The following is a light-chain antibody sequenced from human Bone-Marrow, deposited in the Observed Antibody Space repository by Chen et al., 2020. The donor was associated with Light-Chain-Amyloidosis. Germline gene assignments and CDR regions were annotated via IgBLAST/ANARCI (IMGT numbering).Light chain of an antibody. V-gene: IGKV1-39*01. CDR3: QQYGTSPLT. Sequence: DIQMPQSSSSVSVSVGDRVTITCRASQTLSSYLNWYQQSPGKSPKLLIYAASSLQSGVPSRFSGSGSGTDFTLTINRLEPEDVAMYYCQQYGTSPLTFGGGTKVEIK. CDR1: QTLSSY. CDR2: AAS. J-gene: IGKJ4*01.